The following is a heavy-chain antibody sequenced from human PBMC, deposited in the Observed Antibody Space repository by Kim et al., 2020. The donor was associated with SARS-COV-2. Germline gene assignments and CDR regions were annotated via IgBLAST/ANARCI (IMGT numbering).Heavy chain of an antibody. V-gene: IGHV4-39*07. CDR3: ARVLLWFGELPPSGMD. CDR1: GGSISSSSYY. CDR2: IYYSGST. J-gene: IGHJ6*01. Sequence: SETLSLTCTVSGGSISSSSYYWGWIRQPPGKGLEWIGSIYYSGSTYYNPSLKSRVTISVDTSKNQFSLKLSSVTAADTAVYYCARVLLWFGELPPSGMD. D-gene: IGHD3-10*01.